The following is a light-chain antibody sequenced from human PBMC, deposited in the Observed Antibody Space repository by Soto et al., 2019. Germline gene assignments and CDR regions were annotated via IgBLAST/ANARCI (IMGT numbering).Light chain of an antibody. Sequence: QSALTQPASVSGSPGQSIAISCTGTSSDVGAYNYVSWYQQHPGKAPKLMIFDVTNRPSGVSDRFSGSKSGNTASLTISGLQAEDEADYYCSSYTSSSTYVSGTGTKVTVL. J-gene: IGLJ1*01. CDR3: SSYTSSSTYV. V-gene: IGLV2-14*03. CDR1: SSDVGAYNY. CDR2: DVT.